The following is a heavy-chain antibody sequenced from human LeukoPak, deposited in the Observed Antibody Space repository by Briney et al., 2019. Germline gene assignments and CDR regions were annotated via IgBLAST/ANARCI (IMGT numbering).Heavy chain of an antibody. CDR3: AREVSTYYDFWSAQDY. CDR1: GFTFSSYS. J-gene: IGHJ4*02. Sequence: GGSLRLSCAASGFTFSSYSMNWVRQAPGKGLEWVSSISSSSSYIYYADSVKGRFTISSDNAKNSLYLQMNSLRAEDTAVYYCAREVSTYYDFWSAQDYWGQGTLVTVSS. V-gene: IGHV3-21*01. CDR2: ISSSSSYI. D-gene: IGHD3-3*01.